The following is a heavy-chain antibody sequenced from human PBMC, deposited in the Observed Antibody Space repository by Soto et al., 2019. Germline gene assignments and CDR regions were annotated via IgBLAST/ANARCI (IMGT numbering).Heavy chain of an antibody. CDR2: ISYDGSNK. V-gene: IGHV3-30-3*01. J-gene: IGHJ3*02. CDR3: ARQNPLLWTNCSSPSCYSDAFDI. Sequence: PGGSLRLSCAASGFTFSSYAMHWVRQAPGKGLEWVAVISYDGSNKYYADSVKGRFTISRDNSKNTLYLQMNSLRAEGTAVYYCARQNPLLWTNCSSPSCYSDAFDIWGQGSMVTVSS. CDR1: GFTFSSYA. D-gene: IGHD2-2*01.